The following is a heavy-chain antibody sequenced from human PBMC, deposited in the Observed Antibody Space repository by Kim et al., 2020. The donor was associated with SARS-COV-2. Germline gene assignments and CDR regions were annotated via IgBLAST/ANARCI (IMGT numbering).Heavy chain of an antibody. CDR3: ARQQYYYDISGYYFLYYFDY. Sequence: SDTLSLTCTVSGGSISSSNYYWAWIRQPPGKGLEWIGSIYYSGRTYYKPSLKSRVTIFVDTSKNQFSLKLSSVTAADTAVYYCARQQYYYDISGYYFLYYFDYWGQGTLVTVSS. J-gene: IGHJ4*02. CDR2: IYYSGRT. V-gene: IGHV4-39*01. CDR1: GGSISSSNYY. D-gene: IGHD3-22*01.